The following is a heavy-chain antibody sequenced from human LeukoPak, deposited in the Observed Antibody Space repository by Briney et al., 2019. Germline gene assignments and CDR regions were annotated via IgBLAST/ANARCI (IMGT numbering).Heavy chain of an antibody. Sequence: GGSLRLSCAASGFTFSNYGMNWVRQAPGKGLEWVSGIGPSGTNTYYADSVKGRFTISRDNSKNTLYLQMGSLRAEDMAVYYCARPARSGNSRRGFDYWGQGTLVTVSS. D-gene: IGHD4-23*01. CDR2: IGPSGTNT. J-gene: IGHJ4*02. V-gene: IGHV3-23*01. CDR3: ARPARSGNSRRGFDY. CDR1: GFTFSNYG.